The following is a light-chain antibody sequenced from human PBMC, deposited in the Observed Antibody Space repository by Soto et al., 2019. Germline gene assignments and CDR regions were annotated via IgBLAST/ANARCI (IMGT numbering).Light chain of an antibody. CDR1: SSDVGIYNY. V-gene: IGLV2-14*01. J-gene: IGLJ2*01. Sequence: QSALTQPASVSGSPGQSIAISCTGSSSDVGIYNYVSWYQQHPGKVPKLIIYEVTNRPSGVSNRFSGSKSGNTASLTISGLLTEDDADYYCTSYSTANTILFGGGTKVTVL. CDR2: EVT. CDR3: TSYSTANTIL.